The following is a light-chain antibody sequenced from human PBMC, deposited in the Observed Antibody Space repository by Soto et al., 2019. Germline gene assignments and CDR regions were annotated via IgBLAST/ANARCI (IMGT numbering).Light chain of an antibody. CDR1: QSVSSY. J-gene: IGKJ3*01. CDR3: QQYGSSAS. V-gene: IGKV3-20*01. CDR2: GAS. Sequence: EIVLTQSPGTLSLSPGERATLCCRASQSVSSYLAWYQQKPGQAPRLLVYGASSRAIGIPDRFSGSGSGTDFTLTISRLEPEDFAVYYCQQYGSSASFGPGTKVDIK.